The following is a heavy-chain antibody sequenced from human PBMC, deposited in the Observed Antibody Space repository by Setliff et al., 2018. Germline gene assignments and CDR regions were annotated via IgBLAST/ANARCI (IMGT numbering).Heavy chain of an antibody. CDR1: GFTFSGFW. Sequence: LRLSCAASGFTFSGFWMNWVRQAPGKGLEWVAVIWDDGGNKYHADSVKGRFTISRDNSKNTLYLQMNSLRAEDTAIYYCANHNPARWAVTGTPLDYWGQGTLVTVSS. J-gene: IGHJ4*02. D-gene: IGHD6-19*01. CDR3: ANHNPARWAVTGTPLDY. V-gene: IGHV3-33*07. CDR2: IWDDGGNK.